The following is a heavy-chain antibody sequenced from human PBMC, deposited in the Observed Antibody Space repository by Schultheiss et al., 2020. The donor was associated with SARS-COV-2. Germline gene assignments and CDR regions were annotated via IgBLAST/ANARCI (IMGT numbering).Heavy chain of an antibody. J-gene: IGHJ6*03. Sequence: GGSLRLSCAASGFTFSSYAMSWVRQAPGKGLEWVSAISGSGGSTYYADSVKGRFTISRDNSKNTLYLQMNSLRAEDTAVYYCARDWLHYYYYMDVWGQGTTVTVSS. CDR3: ARDWLHYYYYMDV. V-gene: IGHV3-23*01. CDR1: GFTFSSYA. CDR2: ISGSGGST. D-gene: IGHD3-9*01.